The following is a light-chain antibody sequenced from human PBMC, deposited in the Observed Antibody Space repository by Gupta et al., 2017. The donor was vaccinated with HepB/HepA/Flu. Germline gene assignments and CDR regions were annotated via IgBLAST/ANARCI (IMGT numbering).Light chain of an antibody. Sequence: IVMTQSPLSLPVTPGEPASISCRSSQSLLHSNGYNYLDWYLQKPGQSPQLLIYLGSNRASGVPDRFSGSGSGTDFTLKISRVEAEDVGVYYCMQALQTPVSLGQGTRLEIK. CDR1: QSLLHSNGYNY. V-gene: IGKV2-28*01. J-gene: IGKJ5*01. CDR3: MQALQTPVS. CDR2: LGS.